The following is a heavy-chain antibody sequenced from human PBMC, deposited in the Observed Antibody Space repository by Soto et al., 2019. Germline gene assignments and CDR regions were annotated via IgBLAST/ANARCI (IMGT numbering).Heavy chain of an antibody. V-gene: IGHV4-30-2*01. CDR1: GGSISSGGYS. J-gene: IGHJ6*02. D-gene: IGHD3-3*01. CDR2: IYHSGST. CDR3: ARGQGGYDFWSGYSWYYYGMDV. Sequence: NPSETLSLTCAVSGGSISSGGYSWSWIRQPPGKGLEWIGYIYHSGSTYYNPSLKSRVTISVDRSKNQFSLKLSSVTAADTAVYYCARGQGGYDFWSGYSWYYYGMDVWGQGTTVTVSS.